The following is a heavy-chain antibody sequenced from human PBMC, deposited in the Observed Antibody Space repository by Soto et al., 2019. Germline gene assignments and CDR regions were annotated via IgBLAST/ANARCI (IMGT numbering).Heavy chain of an antibody. CDR3: AREYYYDSTYFDY. Sequence: PSETLSLTCTVSDGSISSGGYYWSWIRQHPGKGLEWIGYIYYSGSTYYNPSLKSRVTISVDTSKNQFSLKLSSVTAADTAVYYCAREYYYDSTYFDYWGQGTLATVSS. CDR2: IYYSGST. CDR1: DGSISSGGYY. D-gene: IGHD3-22*01. V-gene: IGHV4-31*03. J-gene: IGHJ4*02.